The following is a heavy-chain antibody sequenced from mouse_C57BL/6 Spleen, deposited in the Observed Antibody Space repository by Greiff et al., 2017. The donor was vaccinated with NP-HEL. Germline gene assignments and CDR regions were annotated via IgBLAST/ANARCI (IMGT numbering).Heavy chain of an antibody. D-gene: IGHD1-1*01. CDR1: GYTFTDYY. J-gene: IGHJ1*03. Sequence: VQLQQSGPELVKPGASVKISCKASGYTFTDYYINWVKQRPGQGLEWIGWIFPGSGSTYYNEKFKGKATLTVDKSSSTAYMLLSSLTSEDSAVYFCARKDYGKNWYFDVWGTGTTVTVSS. CDR2: IFPGSGST. CDR3: ARKDYGKNWYFDV. V-gene: IGHV1-75*01.